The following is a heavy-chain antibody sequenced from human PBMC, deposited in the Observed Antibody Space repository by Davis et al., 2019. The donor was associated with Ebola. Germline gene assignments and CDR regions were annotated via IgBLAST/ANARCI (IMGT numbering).Heavy chain of an antibody. Sequence: AASVKVSCKASGYTFTSYGITWVRQAPGQGLEWMGWISAYDGNTNYVKKFQGRVTMTTDTSTSTAYLELRSLRSDDTAVYYCARVFGEIVATNFDFWGQGTLVTVSS. V-gene: IGHV1-18*04. CDR2: ISAYDGNT. CDR1: GYTFTSYG. CDR3: ARVFGEIVATNFDF. J-gene: IGHJ4*02. D-gene: IGHD5-12*01.